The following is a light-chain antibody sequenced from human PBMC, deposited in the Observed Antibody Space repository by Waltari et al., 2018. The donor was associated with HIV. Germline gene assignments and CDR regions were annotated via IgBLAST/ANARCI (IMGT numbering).Light chain of an antibody. Sequence: QSALTQPPSASGSPGQSVTLSCTGTSRDAGGYNSVPWHQQHPGKAPKLMIYDFIKRPSGVPDRFSGSKSGNTASLTVSGLQPEDEADYYCSSHAGSKVVFGGGTRLTVL. V-gene: IGLV2-8*01. CDR3: SSHAGSKVV. CDR2: DFI. J-gene: IGLJ2*01. CDR1: SRDAGGYNS.